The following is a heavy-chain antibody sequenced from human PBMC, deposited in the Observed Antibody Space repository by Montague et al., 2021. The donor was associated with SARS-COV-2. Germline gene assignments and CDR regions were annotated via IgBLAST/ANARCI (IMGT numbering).Heavy chain of an antibody. V-gene: IGHV3-13*01. CDR1: GFILSTYD. CDR2: IGTRGDT. Sequence: SLRLSCAASGFILSTYDMHWVRQATGKGLEWVSAIGTRGDTYYPGSVKVRFTMSRENAENSLYLQMTSLRAGDTAVYYCARAPPYSSASGGYYGTDVWGQGTTVTVSS. CDR3: ARAPPYSSASGGYYGTDV. D-gene: IGHD6-6*01. J-gene: IGHJ6*02.